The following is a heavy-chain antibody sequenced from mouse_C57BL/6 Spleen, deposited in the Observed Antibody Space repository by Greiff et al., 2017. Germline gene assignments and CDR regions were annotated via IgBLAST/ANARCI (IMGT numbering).Heavy chain of an antibody. Sequence: ESGPGLVKPSQSLSLTCSVTGYSITSGYYWNWIRQFPGNKLEWMGYISYDGSNNYNPSLKNRISITRDTSKNQFFLKLNSVTTEDTATYYCARDIGNDYDYYAMDYWGQGTSVTVSS. J-gene: IGHJ4*01. CDR3: ARDIGNDYDYYAMDY. CDR1: GYSITSGYY. V-gene: IGHV3-6*01. CDR2: ISYDGSN. D-gene: IGHD2-4*01.